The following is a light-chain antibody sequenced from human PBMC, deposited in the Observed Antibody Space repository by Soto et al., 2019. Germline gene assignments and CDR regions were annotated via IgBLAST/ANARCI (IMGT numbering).Light chain of an antibody. CDR3: GSSRSRNTLFV. J-gene: IGLJ1*01. CDR1: SSDIGAYNY. V-gene: IGLV2-14*03. CDR2: DVT. Sequence: QSALTQPASVSGSPGQSITVSCTGTSSDIGAYNYVSWYQQHPGKAPKLMIYDVTYRPSGVSNRFSGSKSGNTASLTISGLQAEDEADYYCGSSRSRNTLFVFGTGTKLTVL.